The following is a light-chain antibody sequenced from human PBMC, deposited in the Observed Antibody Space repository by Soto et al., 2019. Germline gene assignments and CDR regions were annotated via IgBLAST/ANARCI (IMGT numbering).Light chain of an antibody. CDR1: QNIPNNY. V-gene: IGKV3-20*01. J-gene: IGKJ1*01. CDR3: QRYDASPT. CDR2: GAS. Sequence: EIVLTQSPDTLSLSVGERAALSCTASQNIPNNYLVWYQQKPGQTPTVLIYGASNRATGIPDRFSGSGSGTDFTLTISRLDPEDLAVYYRQRYDASPTFGQGTKV.